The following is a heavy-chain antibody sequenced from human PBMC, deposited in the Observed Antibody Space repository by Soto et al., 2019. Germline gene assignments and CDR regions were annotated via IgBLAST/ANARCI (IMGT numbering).Heavy chain of an antibody. CDR2: ISYEGSEK. CDR3: VKDKGAAAGFEY. CDR1: GLTFMNNG. V-gene: IGHV3-30*18. D-gene: IGHD6-13*01. J-gene: IGHJ4*02. Sequence: QVHLVESGGGVVQPGRSLRLSCAASGLTFMNNGMHWVRQAPGKGLEWMGVISYEGSEKYYAGSVQGRFTISRDNSKNTFYLQMDTLRAEDTAIYYCVKDKGAAAGFEYWGQGILVTVSS.